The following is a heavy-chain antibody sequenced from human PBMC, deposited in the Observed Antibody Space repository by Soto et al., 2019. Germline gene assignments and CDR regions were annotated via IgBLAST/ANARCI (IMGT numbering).Heavy chain of an antibody. Sequence: EVQLLESGGGLVQPGGSLRLSCAASGFIFNNYAMSWVRQAPGKGLEWVSGISGSGGSTYYAESVKGRFTISRDNSKDTLYVQMNSLRAEDTAVYYCAKEQRYGSGSYYTDWGQGSLVTVSS. CDR3: AKEQRYGSGSYYTD. J-gene: IGHJ4*02. CDR1: GFIFNNYA. V-gene: IGHV3-23*01. CDR2: ISGSGGST. D-gene: IGHD3-10*01.